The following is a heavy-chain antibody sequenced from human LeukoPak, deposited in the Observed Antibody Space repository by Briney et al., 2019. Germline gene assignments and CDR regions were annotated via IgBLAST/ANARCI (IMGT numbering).Heavy chain of an antibody. Sequence: PSQTLSLTCTVSGGSISRGDYYWSWIRQPPGKGLEWIGYIYYSGSAFYNPSLKSRVTISVDTSKKQFSLKPTSVTAADAAVYYCARLGDYYDSSGYFDAFDIWGQGTMVTVFS. V-gene: IGHV4-30-4*01. D-gene: IGHD3-22*01. CDR1: GGSISRGDYY. CDR2: IYYSGSA. CDR3: ARLGDYYDSSGYFDAFDI. J-gene: IGHJ3*02.